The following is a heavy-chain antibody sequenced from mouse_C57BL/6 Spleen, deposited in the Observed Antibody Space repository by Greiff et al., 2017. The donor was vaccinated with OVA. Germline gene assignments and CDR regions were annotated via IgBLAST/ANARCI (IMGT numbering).Heavy chain of an antibody. Sequence: QVQLQQPGAELVKPGASVKLSCKASGYTFTSYWMQWVKQRPGQGLEWIGEIDPSDSYTNYSQKFKGKATLTVDTSSSTAYMQRSSLTSEDSAVYDCARGDYDGAWFADGGQGTLGTVSA. CDR2: IDPSDSYT. CDR3: ARGDYDGAWFAD. CDR1: GYTFTSYW. V-gene: IGHV1-50*01. J-gene: IGHJ3*01. D-gene: IGHD2-4*01.